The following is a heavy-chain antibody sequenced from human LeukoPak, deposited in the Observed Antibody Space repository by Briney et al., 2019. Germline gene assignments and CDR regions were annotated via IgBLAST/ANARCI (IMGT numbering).Heavy chain of an antibody. D-gene: IGHD1-1*01. CDR2: IYGSGST. V-gene: IGHV4-59*01. Sequence: SETLSLTCTVSGGSISSYYWSWIRQPPGKGLEWIGHIYGSGSTNYNPSLKSRVTLSVDTSKNQFSLRLSSVTAADTAVYYCAREGTSGTHLNWFDPWGQGTLVTVSS. CDR3: AREGTSGTHLNWFDP. CDR1: GGSISSYY. J-gene: IGHJ5*02.